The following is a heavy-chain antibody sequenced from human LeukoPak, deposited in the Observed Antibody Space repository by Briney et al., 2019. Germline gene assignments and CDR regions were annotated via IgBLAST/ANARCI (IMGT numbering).Heavy chain of an antibody. CDR2: ISWNSGSI. V-gene: IGHV3-9*01. D-gene: IGHD2-15*01. Sequence: SLRLSCAASGFTFDDYAMHWARQAPGKGLEWVSGISWNSGSIGYADSVKGRFTISRDNAKNSLYLQMNSLRAEDTALYYCAKEGMEDIVVVVADYYFDYWGQGTLVTVSS. J-gene: IGHJ4*02. CDR3: AKEGMEDIVVVVADYYFDY. CDR1: GFTFDDYA.